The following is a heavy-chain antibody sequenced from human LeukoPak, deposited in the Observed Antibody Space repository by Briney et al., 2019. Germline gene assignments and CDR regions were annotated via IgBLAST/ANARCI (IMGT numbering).Heavy chain of an antibody. V-gene: IGHV3-30-3*02. D-gene: IGHD2/OR15-2a*01. CDR3: GPREDSTTNAYDY. Sequence: GRSLRLSCAASGFTFSSYAMHWVRQAPGKGLEWVAVISYDGSNKYYADSVKGRFTISRGNSKNTLYLQMNSLTAEDTAVYYCGPREDSTTNAYDYWGQGTLVTVSS. J-gene: IGHJ4*02. CDR1: GFTFSSYA. CDR2: ISYDGSNK.